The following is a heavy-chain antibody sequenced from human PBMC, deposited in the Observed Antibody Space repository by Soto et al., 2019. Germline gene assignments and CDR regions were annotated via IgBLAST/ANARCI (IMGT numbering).Heavy chain of an antibody. D-gene: IGHD3-10*01. Sequence: QLQLQESGPGLVKPSETLSLTCTVSGGSISSSSYYWGWIRQPQGKGLEWIGSIYYSVSNYYNPYLKSRVTISIDTSKNQFALKLSSVTAADTAVYDCARHWGVRGVIQNILNWFDPWGQGTLVTVSS. CDR2: IYYSVSN. V-gene: IGHV4-39*01. CDR1: GGSISSSSYY. CDR3: ARHWGVRGVIQNILNWFDP. J-gene: IGHJ5*02.